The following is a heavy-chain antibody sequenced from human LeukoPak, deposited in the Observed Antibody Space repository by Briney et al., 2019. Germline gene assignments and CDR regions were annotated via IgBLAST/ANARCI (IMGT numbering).Heavy chain of an antibody. D-gene: IGHD5-24*01. CDR3: ARRIDEYKQGH. V-gene: IGHV4-34*01. CDR1: GGSFGGYY. Sequence: TSETLSLTCAVYGGSFGGYYWNWIRQSPGKGLEWIGEIHPTGSPYYNPSLKGRVTISVDTSKNQFSLTRTSVTAADTAVYYCARRIDEYKQGHWGHGTLVTVAS. J-gene: IGHJ4*01. CDR2: IHPTGSP.